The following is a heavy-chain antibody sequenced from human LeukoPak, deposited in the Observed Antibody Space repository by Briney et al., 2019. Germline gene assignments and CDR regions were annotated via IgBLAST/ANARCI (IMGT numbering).Heavy chain of an antibody. V-gene: IGHV1-46*01. D-gene: IGHD6-13*01. Sequence: ASVKVSCMASGYTFTSYYLQWVRQAPGQGLEWVGIINPSGGSTTYAQKFQGRVSLTRDTSTTTVHMELSSLRSEDTAVYYCARTYSSSGCVDYWGQGALVTVSS. CDR1: GYTFTSYY. CDR2: INPSGGST. J-gene: IGHJ4*02. CDR3: ARTYSSSGCVDY.